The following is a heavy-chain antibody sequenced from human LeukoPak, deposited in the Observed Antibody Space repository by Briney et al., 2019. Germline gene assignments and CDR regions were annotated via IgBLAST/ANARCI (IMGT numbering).Heavy chain of an antibody. J-gene: IGHJ4*02. CDR2: IYYSGST. D-gene: IGHD6-19*01. Sequence: SETLSLTCAVYGGSFSGYYWSWIRQPPGKGLEWIGYIYYSGSTNYNPSLKSRVTISVDTSKNQFSLKLSSVTAADTAVYYCATAVAGEKPFDYWGQGTLVTVSS. V-gene: IGHV4-59*01. CDR1: GGSFSGYY. CDR3: ATAVAGEKPFDY.